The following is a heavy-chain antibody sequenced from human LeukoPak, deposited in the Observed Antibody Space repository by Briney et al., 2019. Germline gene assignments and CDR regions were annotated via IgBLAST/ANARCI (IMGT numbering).Heavy chain of an antibody. V-gene: IGHV4-39*07. J-gene: IGHJ4*02. CDR3: ARDPSPIAAAGTGDY. D-gene: IGHD6-13*01. CDR2: IYYSGST. Sequence: SETLSLTCTVSGGSISSSSYYWGWIRQPPGKGLEWIGSIYYSGSTYYNPSLKSRVTISVDRSKNQFSLKLSSVTAADTAVYYCARDPSPIAAAGTGDYWGQGTLVTVSS. CDR1: GGSISSSSYY.